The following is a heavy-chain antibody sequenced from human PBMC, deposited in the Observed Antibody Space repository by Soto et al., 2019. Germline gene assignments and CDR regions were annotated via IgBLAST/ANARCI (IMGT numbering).Heavy chain of an antibody. CDR2: ISAYNGNT. J-gene: IGHJ4*02. D-gene: IGHD6-13*01. CDR1: GYTFTSYG. CDR3: ARTWEGQAAAGHFDY. V-gene: IGHV1-18*01. Sequence: ASVKVSCKASGYTFTSYGISWVRQAPGQGLEWMGWISAYNGNTNYAQKLQGRVTMTTDTSTSTAYMELRSLRSDDTAVYYCARTWEGQAAAGHFDYWGQGTLVTVSS.